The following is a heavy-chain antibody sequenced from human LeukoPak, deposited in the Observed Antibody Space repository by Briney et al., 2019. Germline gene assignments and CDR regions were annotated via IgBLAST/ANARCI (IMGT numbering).Heavy chain of an antibody. CDR3: AKLCIYTYCPSGKAFDI. CDR2: VSSTGPNT. Sequence: GGSLRLSCAASGFTFSSYAMSWVRQAPGKGLEWVSAVSSTGPNTYYADSVKGRFTISRDNFKNTLYLQMNGLRAEDTALYYCAKLCIYTYCPSGKAFDIWGQGTMVTVSS. CDR1: GFTFSSYA. D-gene: IGHD3-10*01. V-gene: IGHV3-23*01. J-gene: IGHJ3*02.